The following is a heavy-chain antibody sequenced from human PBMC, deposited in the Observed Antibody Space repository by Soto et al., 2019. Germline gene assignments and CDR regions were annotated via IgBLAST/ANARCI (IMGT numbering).Heavy chain of an antibody. J-gene: IGHJ4*02. D-gene: IGHD2-21*02. CDR3: ARKRTTVVTQAYFDD. V-gene: IGHV4-39*01. CDR2: IYYSGRT. Sequence: SETLSLTCIVSGESISSSSYYWGWIRQPPGKGLEWIGSIYYSGRTYYNPSFKSRVTISIDTSKNQYSLKLSSVTATDTALYYCARKRTTVVTQAYFDDWGQGALVTVSS. CDR1: GESISSSSYY.